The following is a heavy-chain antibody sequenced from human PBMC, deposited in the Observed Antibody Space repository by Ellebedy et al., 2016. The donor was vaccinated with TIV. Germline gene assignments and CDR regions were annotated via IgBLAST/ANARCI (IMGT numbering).Heavy chain of an antibody. D-gene: IGHD3-10*01. CDR1: GGSFSGYY. J-gene: IGHJ4*02. V-gene: IGHV4-34*01. CDR3: ARSRVRGVINY. Sequence: SETLSLTXAVYGGSFSGYYWSWIRQPPGKGLEWIGEINHSGSTNYNPSLKSRVTISVDTSKNQFSLKLSSVTAADTAVYYCARSRVRGVINYWGQGTLVTVSS. CDR2: INHSGST.